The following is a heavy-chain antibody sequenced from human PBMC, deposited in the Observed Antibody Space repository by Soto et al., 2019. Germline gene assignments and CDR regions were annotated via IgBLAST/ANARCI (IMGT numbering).Heavy chain of an antibody. CDR1: GFTFSNAW. Sequence: PGGSLRLSCAASGFTFSNAWMNWVRQAPGKGLEWVGRIKSKTDGGTTDYAAPVKGRFTISRDDSKNTLYLQMNSLKTEDTAVYYCAKSPRRGYEPPWDYWGQGTLVTVSS. J-gene: IGHJ4*02. CDR3: AKSPRRGYEPPWDY. V-gene: IGHV3-15*07. CDR2: IKSKTDGGTT. D-gene: IGHD2-2*01.